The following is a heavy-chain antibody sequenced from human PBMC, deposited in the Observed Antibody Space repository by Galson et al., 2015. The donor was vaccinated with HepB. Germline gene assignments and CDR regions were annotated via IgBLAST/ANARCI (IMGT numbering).Heavy chain of an antibody. CDR1: GGSISSHF. CDR2: IYSTGST. Sequence: SETLSLTCTVSGGSISSHFWSWIRQPPGKGLEWIGYIYSTGSTTYNPSLQSRVTISVDTSKNQFSLKVYSVTAADTAVYYCARDRSVAVAGTLWYFDLWGRGTLVTVSS. V-gene: IGHV4-59*11. CDR3: ARDRSVAVAGTLWYFDL. D-gene: IGHD6-19*01. J-gene: IGHJ2*01.